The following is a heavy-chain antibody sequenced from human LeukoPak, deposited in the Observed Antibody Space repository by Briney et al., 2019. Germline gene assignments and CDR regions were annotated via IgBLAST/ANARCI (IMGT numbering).Heavy chain of an antibody. D-gene: IGHD6-19*01. CDR3: ARITHYSIGWSSY. CDR2: IRSSGSTT. J-gene: IGHJ4*02. Sequence: GQSRRLSSAASASTSINYYMSWNRQVPGKGLEWDSYIRSSGSTTYYAESVKGRFSISRENAKNSLYLQMNSLRAEDTAVYYCARITHYSIGWSSYWGQGTLVTVSS. V-gene: IGHV3-11*01. CDR1: ASTSINYY.